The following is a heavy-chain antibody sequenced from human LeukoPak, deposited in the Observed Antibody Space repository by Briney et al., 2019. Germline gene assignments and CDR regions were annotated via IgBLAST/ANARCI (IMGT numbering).Heavy chain of an antibody. CDR1: GFTFSDYY. CDR3: ATWGYCSSTSCYSGPFDY. D-gene: IGHD2-2*01. Sequence: GGSLRLSCAASGFTFSDYYMSWIRQAPGKGLEWVSYISSSGSTIYYADSVKGRFTISRDNAKNSLYLQMNSLGAEDTAVYYCATWGYCSSTSCYSGPFDYWGQGTLVTVSS. V-gene: IGHV3-11*04. CDR2: ISSSGSTI. J-gene: IGHJ4*02.